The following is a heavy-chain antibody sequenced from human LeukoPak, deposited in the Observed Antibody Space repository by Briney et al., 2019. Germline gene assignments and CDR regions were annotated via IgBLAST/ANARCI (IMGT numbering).Heavy chain of an antibody. CDR1: GYTFTGYY. J-gene: IGHJ4*02. D-gene: IGHD3-22*01. CDR2: INPHSGGT. V-gene: IGHV1-2*02. Sequence: EASVKVSCKASGYTFTGYYIHWVRQAPGQGLEWMGWINPHSGGTNYAQKFQGGVTMTRDTSITTAYMELSSLRSDDTAVYYCARGSGYYGDYWGQGTLVTVSS. CDR3: ARGSGYYGDY.